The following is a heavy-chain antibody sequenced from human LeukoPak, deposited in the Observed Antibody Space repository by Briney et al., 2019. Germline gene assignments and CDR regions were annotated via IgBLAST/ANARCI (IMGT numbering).Heavy chain of an antibody. V-gene: IGHV4-34*01. Sequence: SETLSLTCAVYGGSLSGYYWSWIRQPPGKGLEWIGEINHSGSTNYNPSLKSRVTISVDTSKNQFSLKLSSVTAADTAVYYCARGDSGWFRGYYFDYWGQGTLVTVSS. CDR3: ARGDSGWFRGYYFDY. D-gene: IGHD6-13*01. CDR2: INHSGST. J-gene: IGHJ4*02. CDR1: GGSLSGYY.